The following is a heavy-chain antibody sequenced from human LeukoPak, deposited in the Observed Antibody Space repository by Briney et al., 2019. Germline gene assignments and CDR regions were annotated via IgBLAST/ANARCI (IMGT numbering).Heavy chain of an antibody. V-gene: IGHV3-30*02. CDR2: IPFDGSGQ. CDR1: GFTFSRSD. D-gene: IGHD3-16*01. J-gene: IGHJ4*01. Sequence: PGGSLRLSCAASGFTFSRSDMHWVRQAPGKGLEWVAIIPFDGSGQYYADSVKGRFTISRDTSKTTLHLLMNSLRAEDTAVYYCARGVTSWASLDHWGHGTLVTVSS. CDR3: ARGVTSWASLDH.